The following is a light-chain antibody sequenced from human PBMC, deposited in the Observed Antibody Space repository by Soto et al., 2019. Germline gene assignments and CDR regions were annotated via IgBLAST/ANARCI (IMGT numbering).Light chain of an antibody. CDR3: QQPYTSSVT. CDR2: AAS. Sequence: DIQMVLSPSSLSASVGDRITITCRASQSISRYLNWYQHKPGKAPKLLINAASSLERGVPSMFSGGGSGTDFTLNIRSLHPDDFATYYCQQPYTSSVTVGQGTRLEIK. CDR1: QSISRY. J-gene: IGKJ5*01. V-gene: IGKV1-39*01.